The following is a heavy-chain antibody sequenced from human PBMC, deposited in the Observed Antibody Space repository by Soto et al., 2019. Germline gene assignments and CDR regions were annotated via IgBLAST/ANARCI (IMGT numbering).Heavy chain of an antibody. CDR1: GGSINAFF. CDR3: ATQTGLYYYGLDV. V-gene: IGHV4-59*01. Sequence: PSETLSLTCTVSGGSINAFFWSWVRQPPGKGLESIGYIFYSGSTNYNPSLKSRVTISLDTSKTQFSLNLTSVTAADTAVYYCATQTGLYYYGLDVWGQGTMVTSP. CDR2: IFYSGST. J-gene: IGHJ6*02.